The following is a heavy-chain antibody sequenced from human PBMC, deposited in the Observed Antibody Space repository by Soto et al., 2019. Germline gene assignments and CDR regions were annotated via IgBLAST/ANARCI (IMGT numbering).Heavy chain of an antibody. CDR1: GYSFTSYA. Sequence: QVQLVQSGAEVKKPGASVKVSCKASGYSFTSYAMHWVRQAPGQRLEWMGWINAGNGNTKYSQKFQGRVTITRDTSASTAYRELSSLRSEDTVLYYCARGGLALMDVWGQGTTVTVSS. CDR2: INAGNGNT. J-gene: IGHJ6*02. V-gene: IGHV1-3*01. CDR3: ARGGLALMDV. D-gene: IGHD3-16*01.